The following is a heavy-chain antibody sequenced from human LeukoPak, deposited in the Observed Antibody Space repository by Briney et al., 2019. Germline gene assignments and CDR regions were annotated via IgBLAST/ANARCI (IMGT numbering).Heavy chain of an antibody. J-gene: IGHJ4*02. CDR1: GGSISSYY. V-gene: IGHV4-59*08. D-gene: IGHD6-19*01. CDR2: IYYTGST. CDR3: ASYGYTSAWTHFDN. Sequence: SETLSLTCTVSGGSISSYYWSWIRQPAGKGLEYIGNIYYTGSTNSSPSLKSRVTISVDTSNNQFSLRLNSVTAADTAVYFCASYGYTSAWTHFDNWGQGILVTVSS.